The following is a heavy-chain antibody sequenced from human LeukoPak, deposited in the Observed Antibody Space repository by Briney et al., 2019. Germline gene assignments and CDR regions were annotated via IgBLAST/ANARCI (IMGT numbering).Heavy chain of an antibody. J-gene: IGHJ4*02. CDR3: ARDTYQPGRIDS. CDR2: INECSADI. Sequence: GGSLRLSCAASEFTFSLYAMNGVRQARGKGLEGFSYINECSADIHYADSVKGRFTISRDNARNTLYLQMNSLRAEDTAVYYCARDTYQPGRIDSWGQGTLVIVSS. V-gene: IGHV3-21*05. D-gene: IGHD2-2*01. CDR1: EFTFSLYA.